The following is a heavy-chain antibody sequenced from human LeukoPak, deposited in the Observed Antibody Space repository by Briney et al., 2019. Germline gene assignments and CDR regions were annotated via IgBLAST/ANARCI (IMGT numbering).Heavy chain of an antibody. CDR1: GGSISSGGYY. J-gene: IGHJ4*02. V-gene: IGHV4-31*03. Sequence: SGTLSLTCTVSGGSISSGGYYWSWSRQHPGEGLEWVMYIYYSGSTYYNPSLKSRVTGSVDTSKNQFSLKLSSVTAADTAVYYCATALAYCGGDCYPNYFDYWGQGTLVTVSS. CDR3: ATALAYCGGDCYPNYFDY. CDR2: IYYSGST. D-gene: IGHD2-21*02.